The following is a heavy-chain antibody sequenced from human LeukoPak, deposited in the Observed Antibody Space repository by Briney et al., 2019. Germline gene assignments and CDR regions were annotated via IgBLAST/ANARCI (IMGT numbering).Heavy chain of an antibody. CDR3: ARVGYCSGGSCYSSFHYYYYYMDV. CDR2: ISSSGSTI. D-gene: IGHD2-15*01. J-gene: IGHJ6*03. Sequence: GGSLRLSCAASGFTFSSYEMNWVRQAPGKGLEWVSYISSSGSTIYYADSVKGRFTISRDNAKNSLYLQMNSLRAEDTAVYYCARVGYCSGGSCYSSFHYYYYYMDVWGKGTTVTISS. V-gene: IGHV3-48*03. CDR1: GFTFSSYE.